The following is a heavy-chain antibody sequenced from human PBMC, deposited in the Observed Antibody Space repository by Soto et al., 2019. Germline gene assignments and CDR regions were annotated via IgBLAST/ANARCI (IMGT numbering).Heavy chain of an antibody. Sequence: QVQLQQWGAGLLKPSETLSLTCAVHGGSFSDYYWSWIRQPPGKGLEWIVEINNSGRTNYNPSLKSRVTISGDTSKNHFSLKLSSMPAADTAVYYCARAGHLFDYWGQGISVTVSS. CDR1: GGSFSDYY. V-gene: IGHV4-34*01. CDR3: ARAGHLFDY. CDR2: INNSGRT. J-gene: IGHJ4*02.